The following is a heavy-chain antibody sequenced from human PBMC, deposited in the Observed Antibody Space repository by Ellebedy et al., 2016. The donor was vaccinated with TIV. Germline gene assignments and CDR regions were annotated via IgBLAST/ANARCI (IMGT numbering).Heavy chain of an antibody. Sequence: ASVKVSCKASGYTFTSYGISWVRQAPGHGLEWMGWISAYNGNTNYAQKLQGRVTMTTDTSTSTAYMELRSLRSDDTAVYYCARDYLGRDGYITDYWGQGTLVTVSS. CDR3: ARDYLGRDGYITDY. D-gene: IGHD5-24*01. CDR1: GYTFTSYG. J-gene: IGHJ4*02. V-gene: IGHV1-18*01. CDR2: ISAYNGNT.